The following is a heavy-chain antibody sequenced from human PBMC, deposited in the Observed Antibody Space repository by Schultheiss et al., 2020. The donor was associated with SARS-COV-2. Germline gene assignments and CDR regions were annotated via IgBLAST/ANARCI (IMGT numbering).Heavy chain of an antibody. CDR1: GFTFSSYG. V-gene: IGHV3-30*03. Sequence: GESLKISCAASGFTFSSYGMHWVRQAPGKGLEWVAVISYDGSNKYYADSVKGRFTISRDNSKNTLYLQMNSLRAEDTAVYYCARDFTDSSGWYDYWGQGTLVTVSS. D-gene: IGHD6-19*01. J-gene: IGHJ4*02. CDR2: ISYDGSNK. CDR3: ARDFTDSSGWYDY.